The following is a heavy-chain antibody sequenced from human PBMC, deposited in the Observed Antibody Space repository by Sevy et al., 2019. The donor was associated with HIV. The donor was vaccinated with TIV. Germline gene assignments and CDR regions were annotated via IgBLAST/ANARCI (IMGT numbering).Heavy chain of an antibody. CDR1: GFTFSSYG. J-gene: IGHJ4*02. CDR2: IWYDGSNK. V-gene: IGHV3-33*01. D-gene: IGHD3-22*01. CDR3: ARDMYYYDSNGYYGY. Sequence: GGSLRLSCAASGFTFSSYGMHWVRQAPGKGLEWVAVIWYDGSNKYYADSVKGRFTISRDNSKNTLYLQMNSLRAEDTAVYYCARDMYYYDSNGYYGYWGQGTLVTVSS.